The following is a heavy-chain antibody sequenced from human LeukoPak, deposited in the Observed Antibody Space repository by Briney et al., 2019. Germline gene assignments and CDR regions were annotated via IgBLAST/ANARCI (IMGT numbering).Heavy chain of an antibody. Sequence: GGSLRLSCAASGFTVSSSYMSWVRQAPGKGLEWVSVIYSGGGTYYTDSVKGRFTISRDSSKNTLYLQMNSLRAEDTAVYYCARVARYNWFDPWGQGTLVTVSS. V-gene: IGHV3-53*01. CDR1: GFTVSSSY. CDR2: IYSGGGT. J-gene: IGHJ5*02. CDR3: ARVARYNWFDP.